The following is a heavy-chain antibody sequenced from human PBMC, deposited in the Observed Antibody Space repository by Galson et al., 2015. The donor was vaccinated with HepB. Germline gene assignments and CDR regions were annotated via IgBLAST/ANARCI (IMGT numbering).Heavy chain of an antibody. CDR1: GFTFSSYG. V-gene: IGHV3-33*08. J-gene: IGHJ4*02. D-gene: IGHD3-22*01. Sequence: SLRLSCAASGFTFSSYGMHWVRQAPGKGLEWVAVIWYDGSNKYYADSVKGRFTISRDNSKNTLYLQMNSLRAEDTAVYYCARGKQYYYDSSGYYNFDYWGQGTLVTVSS. CDR3: ARGKQYYYDSSGYYNFDY. CDR2: IWYDGSNK.